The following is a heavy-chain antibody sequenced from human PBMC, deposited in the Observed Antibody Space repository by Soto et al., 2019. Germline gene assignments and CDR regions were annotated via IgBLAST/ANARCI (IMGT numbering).Heavy chain of an antibody. CDR3: AREVVGIPTP. Sequence: QVQLVQSGAEVKKPGSSVKVSCKASGGTFSNFPIIWVRLAPGQGLEWMGRITPVFGTTNSAHAQKFQGRVTLTADESTSTAYMELSSLRSEYTAVYYCAREVVGIPTPWGQGTLVTVSS. CDR1: GGTFSNFP. V-gene: IGHV1-69*18. CDR2: ITPVFGTT. D-gene: IGHD2-15*01. J-gene: IGHJ5*02.